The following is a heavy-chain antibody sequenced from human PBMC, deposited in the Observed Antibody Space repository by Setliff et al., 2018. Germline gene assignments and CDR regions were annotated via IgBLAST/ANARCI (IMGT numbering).Heavy chain of an antibody. V-gene: IGHV4-39*07. CDR2: IYYSGST. CDR3: ARDEHYYESSAYRYHYYGMDV. CDR1: GGSISSSSYY. Sequence: SETLSLTCTVSGGSISSSSYYWGWIRQPPGKGLEWIGSIYYSGSTYYNPSLKSRVTISVDTSKNQFSLKLSSVTAADTAVYYCARDEHYYESSAYRYHYYGMDVWGQGTTVTVSS. D-gene: IGHD3-22*01. J-gene: IGHJ6*02.